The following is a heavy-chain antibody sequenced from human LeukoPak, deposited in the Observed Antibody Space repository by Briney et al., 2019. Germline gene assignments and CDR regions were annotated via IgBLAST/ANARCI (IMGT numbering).Heavy chain of an antibody. Sequence: GGSLRLSCAVSGLTFSRYWMSWVRQAPGKGLEWVANIKEDGSEKYYVDSVRGRVSISRDNAENSLYLQMNNLRAEDTAIYLCVRDHRHSIDYWGQGTLVTVSS. V-gene: IGHV3-7*01. CDR3: VRDHRHSIDY. D-gene: IGHD5-18*01. CDR1: GLTFSRYW. J-gene: IGHJ4*02. CDR2: IKEDGSEK.